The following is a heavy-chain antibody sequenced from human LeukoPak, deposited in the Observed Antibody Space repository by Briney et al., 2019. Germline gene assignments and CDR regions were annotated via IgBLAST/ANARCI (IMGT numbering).Heavy chain of an antibody. D-gene: IGHD2-21*02. CDR1: GGSFSGYY. Sequence: SETLSLTCAVYGGSFSGYYWSWIRQPPGKGLEWLGEINHSGSTNYNPSLKSRVTISVDTSKNQFSLKLSSVTAADTAVYYCARGAYCGGDCYSGVDYWGQGTLVTVSS. CDR2: INHSGST. V-gene: IGHV4-34*01. J-gene: IGHJ4*02. CDR3: ARGAYCGGDCYSGVDY.